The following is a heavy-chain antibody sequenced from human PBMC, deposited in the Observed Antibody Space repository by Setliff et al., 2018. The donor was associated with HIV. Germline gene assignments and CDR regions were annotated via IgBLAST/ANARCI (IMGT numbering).Heavy chain of an antibody. CDR2: ISSGRIYT. J-gene: IGHJ4*02. CDR1: GFTFSDHY. V-gene: IGHV3-11*05. Sequence: GGSLRLSCAASGFTFSDHYMTWIRQAPGKGLEWISFISSGRIYTNYADSVKGRFTISRDDAKNSLYLEMNSLRVEDTAVYYCARDRASSGYYARFDHWGQGTLVTVSS. CDR3: ARDRASSGYYARFDH. D-gene: IGHD3-22*01.